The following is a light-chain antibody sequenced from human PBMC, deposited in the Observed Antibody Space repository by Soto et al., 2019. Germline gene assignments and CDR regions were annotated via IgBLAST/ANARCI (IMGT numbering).Light chain of an antibody. CDR1: QSVGSN. CDR2: GAS. Sequence: IVMTQSPATLSVSPGERATLSCRASQSVGSNLAWYQQKPGQAPRLVIYGASTRATAIPARFSCGGSGTELTLTIRSLQSEDFAVYDCQQYKQWPRTFGQGTKVDSK. J-gene: IGKJ1*01. V-gene: IGKV3-15*01. CDR3: QQYKQWPRT.